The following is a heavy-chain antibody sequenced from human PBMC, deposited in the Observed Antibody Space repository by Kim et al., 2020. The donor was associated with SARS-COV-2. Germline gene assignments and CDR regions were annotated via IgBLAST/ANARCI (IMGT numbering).Heavy chain of an antibody. CDR3: AVATWAGGAFDI. V-gene: IGHV3-7*01. D-gene: IGHD7-27*01. CDR2: K. J-gene: IGHJ3*02. Sequence: KYYVEPVKGRFTTSRDNAKNALYLQKNSRRAGDTAVYYCAVATWAGGAFDIWGQGTMVTVSS.